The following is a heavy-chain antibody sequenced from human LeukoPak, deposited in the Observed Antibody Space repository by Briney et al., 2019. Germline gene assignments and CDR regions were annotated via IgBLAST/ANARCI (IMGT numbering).Heavy chain of an antibody. CDR3: AKDIVDYGDYLGAFDI. Sequence: GRSLRLSCAASGFTFDDYAMHWVRQAPGKGLEWVSGISWNSGSIDYAGSVKGRFIISRDKDKNSLYLQMNSLRAEDTALYYCAKDIVDYGDYLGAFDIWGQGTMVTVSS. J-gene: IGHJ3*02. V-gene: IGHV3-9*01. D-gene: IGHD4-17*01. CDR1: GFTFDDYA. CDR2: ISWNSGSI.